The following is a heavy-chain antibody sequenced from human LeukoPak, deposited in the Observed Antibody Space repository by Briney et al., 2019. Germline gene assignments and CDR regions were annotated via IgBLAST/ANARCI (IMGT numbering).Heavy chain of an antibody. Sequence: GGSLRLSCAASGFAFNSYAMSWVRQAPGKGLDWVSSISDGGGITYYADSVKGRFTISRDNAKNSLYLQMNSLRAEDTAVYYCARDLYSSSSPPLDYWGQGTLVTVSS. CDR2: ISDGGGIT. CDR3: ARDLYSSSSPPLDY. D-gene: IGHD6-13*01. CDR1: GFAFNSYA. V-gene: IGHV3-23*01. J-gene: IGHJ4*02.